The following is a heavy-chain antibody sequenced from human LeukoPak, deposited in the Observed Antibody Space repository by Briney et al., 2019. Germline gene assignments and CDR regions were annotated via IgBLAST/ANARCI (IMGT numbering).Heavy chain of an antibody. CDR3: AKDVEWELSGYQPTPNFDY. CDR1: GFTFSSYE. J-gene: IGHJ4*02. CDR2: ISSSGNTI. Sequence: PGGSLRLSCAASGFTFSSYEMNWVRQAPGKGLEWVSYISSSGNTIYYADSVKGRFTISRDSAKNSLYLQMDSLRAEDTAVYYCAKDVEWELSGYQPTPNFDYWGQGTLVTVSS. V-gene: IGHV3-48*03. D-gene: IGHD1-26*01.